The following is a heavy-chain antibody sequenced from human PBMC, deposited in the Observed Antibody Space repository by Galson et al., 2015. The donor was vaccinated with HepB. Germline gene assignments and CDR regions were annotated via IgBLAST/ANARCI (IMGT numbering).Heavy chain of an antibody. D-gene: IGHD2-2*01. Sequence: LRLSCAASGFTFSGYGMNWVRQAPGKGLEWAAVISNDGGNKYYADSDKGRFTISRDDSTNTLYLQMNSLRAEDTAVYYCAKGRGHCSSTTCSLDYWGQGTLVTVSS. V-gene: IGHV3-30*18. CDR3: AKGRGHCSSTTCSLDY. CDR1: GFTFSGYG. J-gene: IGHJ4*02. CDR2: ISNDGGNK.